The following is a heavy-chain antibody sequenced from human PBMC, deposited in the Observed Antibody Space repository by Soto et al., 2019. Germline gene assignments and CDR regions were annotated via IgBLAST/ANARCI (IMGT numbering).Heavy chain of an antibody. CDR1: GFTFSSYA. J-gene: IGHJ4*02. D-gene: IGHD3-3*01. Sequence: GGSLRLSCAASGFTFSSYAMHWVRQAPGKGLEWVAVISYDGSNKYYADSVKGRFTISRDNSKNTLYLQMNSLRAEDTAVYYCARDHGTSASGVIIKATDYWGLGTLVTVSS. CDR3: ARDHGTSASGVIIKATDY. CDR2: ISYDGSNK. V-gene: IGHV3-30-3*01.